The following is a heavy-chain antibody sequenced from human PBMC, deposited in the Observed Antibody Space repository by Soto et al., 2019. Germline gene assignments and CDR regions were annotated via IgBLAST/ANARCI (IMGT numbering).Heavy chain of an antibody. CDR1: GGSISSGGYS. D-gene: IGHD3-10*01. Sequence: PSETLSLTCAVSGGSISSGGYSWSWIRQPPGKGLEWIGYIYHSGSTYYNPSLKSRVTISVDRSKNQFSLKLSSVTAADTAVYYCARRGSGSYSDYWGQGTLVTVS. V-gene: IGHV4-30-2*01. CDR2: IYHSGST. CDR3: ARRGSGSYSDY. J-gene: IGHJ4*02.